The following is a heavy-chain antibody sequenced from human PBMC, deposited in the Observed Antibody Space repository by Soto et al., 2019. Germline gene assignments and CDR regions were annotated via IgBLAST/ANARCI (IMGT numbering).Heavy chain of an antibody. V-gene: IGHV3-30-3*01. Sequence: QVQLVESGGGVVQPGRSLRLSCAASGFTFSSYAMHWVRQAPGKGLEWVAVISYDGSNKYYADSVKGRFTISRDNSKNTLYLQMNSLRADDTAVYYCVRDGTIAVDGTWYFDYWGQGTLVTVSS. CDR3: VRDGTIAVDGTWYFDY. CDR1: GFTFSSYA. D-gene: IGHD6-19*01. J-gene: IGHJ4*02. CDR2: ISYDGSNK.